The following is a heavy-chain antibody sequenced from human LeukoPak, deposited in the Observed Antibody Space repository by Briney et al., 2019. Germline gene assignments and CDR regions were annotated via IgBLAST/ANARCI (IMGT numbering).Heavy chain of an antibody. Sequence: SETLSLTCTASGGSISAYYWSWIRQPAGKGLEWIGRIYTSGSTNYNPSLKSRVTMSVDTSKNQFSLKLSSVTAADTAVYYCARVGGNGGARHFDYWGQGTLVTVSS. V-gene: IGHV4-4*07. CDR3: ARVGGNGGARHFDY. CDR1: GGSISAYY. J-gene: IGHJ4*02. CDR2: IYTSGST. D-gene: IGHD2-21*01.